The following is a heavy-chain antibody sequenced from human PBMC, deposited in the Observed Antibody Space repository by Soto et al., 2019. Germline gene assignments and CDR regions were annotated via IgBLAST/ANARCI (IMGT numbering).Heavy chain of an antibody. CDR2: ITTYNGNT. J-gene: IGHJ6*02. V-gene: IGHV1-18*04. D-gene: IGHD2-15*01. Sequence: QVQLVQSGAEVKKPGASVKVSCKASGYSFTSYGISWVRQAPGQGLDWMGWITTYNGNTKYAQDLQGRVTMTTDTSTSTAYMELRSLRSDDTAVYYCARFSGGVYNTYYFYYGMDVWGQGTTVTVS. CDR1: GYSFTSYG. CDR3: ARFSGGVYNTYYFYYGMDV.